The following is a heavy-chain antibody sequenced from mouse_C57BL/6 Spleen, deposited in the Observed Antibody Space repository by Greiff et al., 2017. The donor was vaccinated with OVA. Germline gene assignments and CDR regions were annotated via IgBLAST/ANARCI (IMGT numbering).Heavy chain of an antibody. CDR2: IYPGSGST. V-gene: IGHV1-55*01. Sequence: VKLQQPGAELVKPGASVKMSCKASGYTFTSYWITWVKQRPGQGLEWIGDIYPGSGSTNYNEKFKSKATLTVDTSFSTAYMQLSSLTSEDSAVYYCARWGGSSTWFAYWGQGTLVTVSA. CDR3: ARWGGSSTWFAY. J-gene: IGHJ3*01. D-gene: IGHD1-1*01. CDR1: GYTFTSYW.